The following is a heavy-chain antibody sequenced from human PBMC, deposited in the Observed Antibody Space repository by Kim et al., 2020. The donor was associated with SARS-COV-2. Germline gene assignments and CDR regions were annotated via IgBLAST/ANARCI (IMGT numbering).Heavy chain of an antibody. CDR3: TSQEGHSGYES. CDR2: T. J-gene: IGHJ5*02. Sequence: TAYAGAGKGRFTDSKDDSKNTAYLQMSSLKNEDTAVYYCTSQEGHSGYESWGQGTLVTVSS. V-gene: IGHV3-73*01. D-gene: IGHD5-12*01.